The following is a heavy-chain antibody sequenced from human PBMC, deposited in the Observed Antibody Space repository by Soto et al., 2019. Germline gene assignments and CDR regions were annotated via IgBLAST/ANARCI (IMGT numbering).Heavy chain of an antibody. CDR1: GGSIIDYY. D-gene: IGHD5-18*01. J-gene: IGHJ4*02. CDR2: IYHRGST. CDR3: ARARYDYGRYFDS. Sequence: SETLSLTCTVSGGSIIDYYWSWIRQPPGKGLEWIGFIYHRGSTHYNASVKSRVTISVDTSKKQFSLKLSSVTAADTAVYYCARARYDYGRYFDSWGQGTLVTVS. V-gene: IGHV4-59*01.